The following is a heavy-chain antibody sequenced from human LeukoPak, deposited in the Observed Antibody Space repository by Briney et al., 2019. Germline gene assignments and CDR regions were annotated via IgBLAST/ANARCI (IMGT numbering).Heavy chain of an antibody. CDR2: IYSGGST. CDR3: ARITSSGYYYGY. Sequence: GGSLRLSCAASGFTFSSYSMNWVRQAPGKGLEWVSVIYSGGSTYYADSVKGRFTISRDNSKNTLYLQMNSLRAEDTAVYYCARITSSGYYYGYWGQGTLVTVSS. D-gene: IGHD3-22*01. J-gene: IGHJ4*02. CDR1: GFTFSSYS. V-gene: IGHV3-53*01.